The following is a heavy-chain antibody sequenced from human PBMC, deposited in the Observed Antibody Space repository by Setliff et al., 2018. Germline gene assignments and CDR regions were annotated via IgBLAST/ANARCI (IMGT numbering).Heavy chain of an antibody. V-gene: IGHV3-23*01. CDR1: GFTFSSYA. CDR3: ANNYYDTTMGYYFDY. J-gene: IGHJ4*02. Sequence: GGSLRLSCAASGFTFSSYAMSWVRQAPGKGLEWVSYISGRGGSTYYADSVKGRFTISRDNSKNTLYLQMSSLRAEDTAIYYCANNYYDTTMGYYFDYWGQGTQVTVSS. CDR2: ISGRGGST. D-gene: IGHD3-22*01.